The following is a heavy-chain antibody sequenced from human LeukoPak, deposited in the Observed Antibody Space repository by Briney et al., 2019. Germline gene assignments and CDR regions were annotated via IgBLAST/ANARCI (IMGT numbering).Heavy chain of an antibody. CDR3: ASQHVDTILGAFDI. V-gene: IGHV3-11*04. Sequence: GGSLRLSCAASGFTFSDYYMSWIRQAPGKGLEWGSYISSSGSTIYYADSVKGRFTISRDNAKNSLYLQMISLRAEDTAVYYCASQHVDTILGAFDIWGQGTMVTVSS. CDR2: ISSSGSTI. D-gene: IGHD5-18*01. CDR1: GFTFSDYY. J-gene: IGHJ3*02.